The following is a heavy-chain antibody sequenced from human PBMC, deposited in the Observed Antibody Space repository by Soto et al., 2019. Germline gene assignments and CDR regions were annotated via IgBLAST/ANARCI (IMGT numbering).Heavy chain of an antibody. CDR3: ATSYGSGYRAFDS. CDR1: GDTFSFYT. CDR2: FNPILSMS. Sequence: EASVKVSCKASGDTFSFYTINWVRQAPGLGLEWVGRFNPILSMSNYAQKFQGRVTMTADKSTNTAYMELRSLRSEDTAMYFCATSYGSGYRAFDSWGQGALVTVSS. D-gene: IGHD3-10*01. V-gene: IGHV1-69*02. J-gene: IGHJ4*02.